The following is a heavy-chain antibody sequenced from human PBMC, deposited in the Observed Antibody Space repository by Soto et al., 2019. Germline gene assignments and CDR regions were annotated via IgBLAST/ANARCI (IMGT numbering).Heavy chain of an antibody. CDR1: GGTFSSYA. CDR3: ARSTEYYYDSSGYYPEARYFDY. V-gene: IGHV1-69*13. D-gene: IGHD3-22*01. CDR2: IIPIFGTA. J-gene: IGHJ4*02. Sequence: ASVKVSCKASGGTFSSYAISWVRQAPGQGLEWMGGIIPIFGTANYAQKFQGRVTITADESTSTAYMELSSLRSEDTAVYYCARSTEYYYDSSGYYPEARYFDYWGQGTLVTVSS.